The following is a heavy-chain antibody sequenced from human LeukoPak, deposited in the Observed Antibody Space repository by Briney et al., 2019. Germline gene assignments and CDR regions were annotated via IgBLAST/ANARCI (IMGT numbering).Heavy chain of an antibody. J-gene: IGHJ4*02. V-gene: IGHV3-74*01. D-gene: IGHD4/OR15-4a*01. CDR3: VRDHYGTNSLDY. CDR1: GFTFRNYW. CDR2: LRTDGDKR. Sequence: GGSLRPCCAASGFTFRNYWMHWVRQGPGGGLEWVSRLRTDGDKRSYAASVRDRFTISRDNAKNMLSLQMNSLRVEDTAVYYCVRDHYGTNSLDYWGQGTPVTVSS.